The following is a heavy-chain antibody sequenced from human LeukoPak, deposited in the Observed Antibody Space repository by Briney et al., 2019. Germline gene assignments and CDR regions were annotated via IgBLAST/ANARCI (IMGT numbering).Heavy chain of an antibody. V-gene: IGHV3-48*04. Sequence: PGGSLRLSCAASGFTFSSYSLNWVRQAPGKGLEWVSFISSSSITIYSADSVKGRFTISRDNAEKSLYLQMNSLRAEDTAVYYCARDRGGSYSAIDYWGQGTLVTVSS. J-gene: IGHJ4*02. D-gene: IGHD2-15*01. CDR1: GFTFSSYS. CDR3: ARDRGGSYSAIDY. CDR2: ISSSSITI.